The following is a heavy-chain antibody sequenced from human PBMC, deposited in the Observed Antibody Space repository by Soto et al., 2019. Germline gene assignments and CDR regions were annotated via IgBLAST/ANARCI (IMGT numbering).Heavy chain of an antibody. CDR2: ISWNSGSI. D-gene: IGHD6-13*01. CDR1: GFTFDDYA. J-gene: IGHJ4*02. CDR3: AKSPPPLPLEAAYFDD. V-gene: IGHV3-9*01. Sequence: GGSLRLSCAASGFTFDDYAMHWVRQAPGKDLEWVSGISWNSGSIGYADSVKGRFTISRDNAKNSLYLQMNSLRAEDTALYYCAKSPPPLPLEAAYFDDWGQGTLVNVSS.